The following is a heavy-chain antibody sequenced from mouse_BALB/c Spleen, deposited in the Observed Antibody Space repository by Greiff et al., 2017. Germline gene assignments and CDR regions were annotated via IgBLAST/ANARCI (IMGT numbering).Heavy chain of an antibody. J-gene: IGHJ4*01. CDR1: GFSLTSYD. CDR2: IWTGGGT. V-gene: IGHV2-9-2*01. Sequence: VMLVESGPGLVAPSQSLSITCTVSGFSLTSYDISWIRQPPGKGLEWLGVIWTGGGTNYNSAFMSRLSISKDNSKSQVFLKMNSLQTDDTAIYYCVRDRWSTGAMDYWGQGTSVTVSS. CDR3: VRDRWSTGAMDY. D-gene: IGHD1-1*02.